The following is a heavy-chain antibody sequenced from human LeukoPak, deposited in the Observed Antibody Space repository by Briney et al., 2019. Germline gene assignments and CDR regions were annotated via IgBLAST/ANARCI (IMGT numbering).Heavy chain of an antibody. V-gene: IGHV4-34*01. CDR2: INHSGST. J-gene: IGHJ5*02. CDR3: ARDVYDFWSGRNNWLDP. D-gene: IGHD3-3*01. CDR1: GGSFSGYY. Sequence: SETLSLTCAVYGGSFSGYYWSWIRQPPGKGLEWIGEINHSGSTNYNPSLKSRVTISVDTSKNQFSLKLSSVTAADTAVYYCARDVYDFWSGRNNWLDPWGQGTLVTVSS.